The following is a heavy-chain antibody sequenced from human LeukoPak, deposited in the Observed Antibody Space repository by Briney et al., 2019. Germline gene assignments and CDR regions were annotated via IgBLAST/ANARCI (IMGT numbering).Heavy chain of an antibody. V-gene: IGHV1-18*01. CDR2: ISAYNGNT. D-gene: IGHD3-22*01. Sequence: ASVKVSCKASGYTFTSYGISWVRQAPGQGLEWMGWISAYNGNTNYAQKLQGRVTMTTDTSTSTAYMELSSLRSEDTAVYYCARGSGYYYDNIQEIWGQGTMVTVSS. J-gene: IGHJ3*02. CDR3: ARGSGYYYDNIQEI. CDR1: GYTFTSYG.